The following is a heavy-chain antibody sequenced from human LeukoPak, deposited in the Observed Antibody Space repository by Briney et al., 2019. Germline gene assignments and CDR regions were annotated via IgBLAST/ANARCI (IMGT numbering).Heavy chain of an antibody. D-gene: IGHD1-26*01. CDR3: ARDGVVGATSIYYFDY. J-gene: IGHJ4*02. V-gene: IGHV3-21*01. CDR2: ISTSSPYI. CDR1: GFTFSSSS. Sequence: GSLRLSCVVSGFTFSSSSVNWVRQAPGKGLEWVSSISTSSPYIYYADSVKGRFTISRDNAKNSLYLQMNSLRAEDTAVYYCARDGVVGATSIYYFDYWGQGTLVTVSS.